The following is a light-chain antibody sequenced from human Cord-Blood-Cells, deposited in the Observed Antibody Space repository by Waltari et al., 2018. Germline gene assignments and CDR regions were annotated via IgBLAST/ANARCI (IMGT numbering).Light chain of an antibody. J-gene: IGLJ2*01. CDR1: SSDAGGYNY. CDR3: SSYTSSSTVV. CDR2: EVS. Sequence: QSALTQPASASGSPGQSITISCTGTSSDAGGYNYVSWYQQHPGKAPKLMIYEVSNRPSGVSNRFSGSKSGNTASLTISGLQAEDEADYYCSSYTSSSTVVFGGGTKLTVL. V-gene: IGLV2-14*01.